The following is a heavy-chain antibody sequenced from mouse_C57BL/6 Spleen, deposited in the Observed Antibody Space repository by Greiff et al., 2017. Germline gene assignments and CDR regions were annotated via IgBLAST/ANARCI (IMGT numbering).Heavy chain of an antibody. D-gene: IGHD2-5*01. CDR1: VYTFTSYW. CDR3: ARTSNYVWFDY. J-gene: IGHJ2*01. Sequence: QVQLQQPGAELVMPGASVKLSCKASVYTFTSYWMHWVKQRPGQGLEWIGEIDPSDSYTNYNQKFKGKSTLTVDKSSSTAYMQLSSLTSEDSAVYYCARTSNYVWFDYWGQGTTLTVSS. CDR2: IDPSDSYT. V-gene: IGHV1-69*01.